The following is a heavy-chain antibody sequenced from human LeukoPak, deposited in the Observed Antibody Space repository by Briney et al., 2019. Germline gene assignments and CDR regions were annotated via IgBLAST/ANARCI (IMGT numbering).Heavy chain of an antibody. V-gene: IGHV4-4*07. CDR2: IYDNGDT. CDR1: GVSISNYY. D-gene: IGHD2/OR15-2a*01. J-gene: IGHJ4*02. Sequence: SETLSLTCTVSGVSISNYYWTWLRQPAGKGLEWVGRIYDNGDTNYNPSLKSRVSMSVDTSKNQFSLRLTSVTAADTAVYFCARATLDMFLNEAYHFDFWGQGTLVTVSS. CDR3: ARATLDMFLNEAYHFDF.